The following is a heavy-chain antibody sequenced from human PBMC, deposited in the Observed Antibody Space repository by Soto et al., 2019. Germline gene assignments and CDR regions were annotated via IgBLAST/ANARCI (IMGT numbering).Heavy chain of an antibody. Sequence: EEQLLESGGGFLQPGGSLRLSCAASGFTFSGYGMSWVRQAQGKGLEWVSTISGSGDRTHYADSVKGRFTISRDNSKNTLYLQMNSLRAEDTALYYCAKSNHVFGVVIDYYYYGMDVWGQGTTVTVSS. CDR3: AKSNHVFGVVIDYYYYGMDV. D-gene: IGHD3-3*01. V-gene: IGHV3-23*01. CDR2: ISGSGDRT. CDR1: GFTFSGYG. J-gene: IGHJ6*02.